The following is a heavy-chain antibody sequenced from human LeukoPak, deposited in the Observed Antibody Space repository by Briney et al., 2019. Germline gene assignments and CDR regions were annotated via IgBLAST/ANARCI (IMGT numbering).Heavy chain of an antibody. CDR2: ISSSGNSI. D-gene: IGHD3-3*01. CDR1: ELTFSRYS. V-gene: IGHV3-48*01. J-gene: IGHJ4*02. Sequence: TGGSLRLSCAASELTFSRYSMNWVRQAPGEGLEWVSYISSSGNSIYYADSVKGRFTVSRDNAKNSLYLQMNTLRAEDTALYFCATAGHPGYDFWGGFAFYFDRWGQGALVTVSS. CDR3: ATAGHPGYDFWGGFAFYFDR.